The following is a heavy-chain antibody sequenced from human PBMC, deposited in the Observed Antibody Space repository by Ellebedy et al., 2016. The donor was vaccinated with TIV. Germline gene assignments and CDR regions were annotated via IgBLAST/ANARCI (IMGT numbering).Heavy chain of an antibody. CDR1: GGTFSNHA. J-gene: IGHJ3*02. Sequence: ASVKVSCKAFGGTFSNHAISWVRQAPGQGLEWMGGIIPMFGTTMYAQKFQVRVTITADKSTSIAYMELTSLTSDDTAVYYCAREMPTVPGAFDIWGQGTLVTVSS. D-gene: IGHD4-11*01. CDR3: AREMPTVPGAFDI. V-gene: IGHV1-69*06. CDR2: IIPMFGTT.